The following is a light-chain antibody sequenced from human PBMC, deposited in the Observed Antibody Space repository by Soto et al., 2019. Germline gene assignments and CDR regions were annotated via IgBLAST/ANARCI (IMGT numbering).Light chain of an antibody. CDR2: DAS. Sequence: EIVLTQSAGTLSLSPGERATRSCSSSQSVSSFLAWYQQKPGQAPRLLIYDASIRATGIPARFSGSGSGTDFTLTISSLEPEDFAVYYCQQGSNWPPGLTFGGGTKVDIK. CDR3: QQGSNWPPGLT. V-gene: IGKV3-11*01. CDR1: QSVSSF. J-gene: IGKJ4*01.